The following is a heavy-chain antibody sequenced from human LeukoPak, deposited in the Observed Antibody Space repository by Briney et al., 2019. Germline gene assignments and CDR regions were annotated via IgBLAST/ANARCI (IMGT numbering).Heavy chain of an antibody. D-gene: IGHD3-10*01. V-gene: IGHV4-39*01. Sequence: PSETLSLTCTVSGGSISSSSYYWGWIRQPPGKGLEWIGSIYYSGSTYYNPSLKSRVTISVDTSKNQFSLKLSSVTAADTAVYYCARLGHGSWAFDYWGQGTLVTVSS. CDR2: IYYSGST. J-gene: IGHJ4*02. CDR3: ARLGHGSWAFDY. CDR1: GGSISSSSYY.